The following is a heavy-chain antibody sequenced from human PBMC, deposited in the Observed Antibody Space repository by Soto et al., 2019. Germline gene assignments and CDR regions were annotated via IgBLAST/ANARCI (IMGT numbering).Heavy chain of an antibody. D-gene: IGHD3-9*01. CDR3: ARTFDTITYYFDY. J-gene: IGHJ4*02. CDR1: EFSFSSYA. CDR2: ISFDGNII. Sequence: GGSLRLSCAASEFSFSSYAMHWISQAPGKGLEWVAVISFDGNIIHYADSVKGRFIISRDNSKNTLYLQMHSLSGEDTAVYYCARTFDTITYYFDYWGQGTLVTV. V-gene: IGHV3-30-3*01.